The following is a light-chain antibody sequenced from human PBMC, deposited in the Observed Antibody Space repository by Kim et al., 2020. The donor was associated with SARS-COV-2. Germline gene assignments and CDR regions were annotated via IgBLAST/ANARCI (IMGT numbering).Light chain of an antibody. CDR2: QDN. Sequence: SYELTQPPSVSVSPGQTASITCSGYKLGDKYVSWYQQKPGQSPVVVIYQDNHRPSGIPERFSGPNSGNTATLTISGTQARDEADYYCQAWDSSTHNYVFG. CDR3: QAWDSSTHNYV. CDR1: KLGDKY. V-gene: IGLV3-1*01. J-gene: IGLJ1*01.